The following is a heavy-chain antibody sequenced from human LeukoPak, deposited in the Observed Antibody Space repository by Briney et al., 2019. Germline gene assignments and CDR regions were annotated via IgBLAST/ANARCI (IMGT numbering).Heavy chain of an antibody. D-gene: IGHD6-19*01. V-gene: IGHV3-21*01. CDR3: ARSEQWLDFDY. CDR2: ISSSSSYI. Sequence: GGSLRLSCAASGFTFSIYSMNWVRQAPGKGLEWVSSISSSSSYIYYADSVKGRFTISRDNAKNSLYLQMNSLRAEDTAVYYCARSEQWLDFDYWGQGTLVTVSS. CDR1: GFTFSIYS. J-gene: IGHJ4*02.